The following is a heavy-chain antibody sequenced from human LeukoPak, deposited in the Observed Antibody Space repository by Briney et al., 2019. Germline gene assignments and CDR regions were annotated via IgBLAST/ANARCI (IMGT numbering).Heavy chain of an antibody. CDR1: GFTFRDYY. CDR3: ARGGNQHYAPVDY. D-gene: IGHD4-23*01. V-gene: IGHV3-11*05. Sequence: GGSLRLSCAASGFTFRDYYMSWIRQAPGKGLEWVSHISSSGTFTNYADSVKGRFTIYRDNAENSLHLQMNSLRDEDSVMYYCARGGNQHYAPVDYWGQGTLATVSS. CDR2: ISSSGTFT. J-gene: IGHJ4*02.